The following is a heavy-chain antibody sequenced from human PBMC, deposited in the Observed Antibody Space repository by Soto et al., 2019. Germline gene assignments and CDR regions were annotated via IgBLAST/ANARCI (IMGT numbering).Heavy chain of an antibody. J-gene: IGHJ4*02. CDR1: GYAISSGFY. D-gene: IGHD3-10*01. V-gene: IGHV4-38-2*01. CDR2: IYFTGTT. CDR3: ARVRRIVMSGSPGDS. Sequence: SETLSLTCDVSGYAISSGFYWAWIRQPPGKRLEWIGNIYFTGTTSYNPSLKTRVTMSVDTSKNQFSLRLSSVTAADTAVFYCARVRRIVMSGSPGDSWRQGTQVTVSS.